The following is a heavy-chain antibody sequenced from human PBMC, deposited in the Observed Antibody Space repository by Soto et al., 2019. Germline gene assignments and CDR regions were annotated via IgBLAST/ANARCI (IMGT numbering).Heavy chain of an antibody. Sequence: PSETLSLTCTVSCGSISSYYWSWIRQPPGKGLEWIGYIYYSGSTNYNPSLKSRVTISVDTSKNQFSLKLSSVTAADTAVYYCARVRRLDLSGFDYWGQGTLVTVSS. CDR2: IYYSGST. CDR3: ARVRRLDLSGFDY. CDR1: CGSISSYY. J-gene: IGHJ4*02. V-gene: IGHV4-59*01. D-gene: IGHD7-27*01.